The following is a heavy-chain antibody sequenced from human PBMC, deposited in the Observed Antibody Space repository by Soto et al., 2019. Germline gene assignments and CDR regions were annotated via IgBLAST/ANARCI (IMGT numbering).Heavy chain of an antibody. CDR1: GYTFTDYY. V-gene: IGHV1-2*04. CDR3: ARDPFGYSSSHFFDQ. J-gene: IGHJ4*02. Sequence: SVKVSCKASGYTFTDYYIHWARQAPGQGVERMGWINANIGGTNYAQKFQGWVTISVDTSKNQFSLKVSSVTAADTAVYFCARDPFGYSSSHFFDQWGQGTMVTVS. CDR2: INANIGGT. D-gene: IGHD6-6*01.